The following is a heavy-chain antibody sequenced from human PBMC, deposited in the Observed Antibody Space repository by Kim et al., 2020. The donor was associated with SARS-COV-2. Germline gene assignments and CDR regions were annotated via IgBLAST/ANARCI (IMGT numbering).Heavy chain of an antibody. CDR1: GYSFTNYW. CDR2: IYPGDSDT. J-gene: IGHJ3*02. D-gene: IGHD2-15*01. CDR3: ARRKLGYCSGGSCYSDAFDI. Sequence: GESLKISCKGSGYSFTNYWIGWVRQMPGKGLEWMGIIYPGDSDTRYSPSFQGQVTISADKSISTAYLQWSSLKASDTAMYYCARRKLGYCSGGSCYSDAFDIWGQGTMVTVSS. V-gene: IGHV5-51*01.